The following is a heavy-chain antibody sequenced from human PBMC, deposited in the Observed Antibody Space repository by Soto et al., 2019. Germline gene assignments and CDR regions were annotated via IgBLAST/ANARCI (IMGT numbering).Heavy chain of an antibody. J-gene: IGHJ4*02. Sequence: SETLSLTCTVSGGSFSGYSGSWFRQPPGKGLEWMGYIYYNGSTNCNPSLKSRVTISLDTSKNQFSLRLNSVTAADTAVYYCARIYCTGGSCFEVYWGQGALVTVSS. D-gene: IGHD2-15*01. CDR3: ARIYCTGGSCFEVY. CDR1: GGSFSGYS. CDR2: IYYNGST. V-gene: IGHV4-59*01.